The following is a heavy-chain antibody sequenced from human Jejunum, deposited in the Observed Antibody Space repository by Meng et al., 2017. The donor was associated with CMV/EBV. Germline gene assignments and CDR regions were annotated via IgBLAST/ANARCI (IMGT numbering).Heavy chain of an antibody. CDR1: FTFNAYA. CDR3: ARDRGRGSTWFWFFDL. Sequence: FTFNAYAMHWVRQAPGEGLEWVAVIQYDESNEYYADSVKGRFTISRDNAMNTLYLQMNSLRPEDTAVYFCARDRGRGSTWFWFFDLWGRGTLVTVSS. V-gene: IGHV3-30*14. D-gene: IGHD2/OR15-2a*01. J-gene: IGHJ2*01. CDR2: IQYDESNE.